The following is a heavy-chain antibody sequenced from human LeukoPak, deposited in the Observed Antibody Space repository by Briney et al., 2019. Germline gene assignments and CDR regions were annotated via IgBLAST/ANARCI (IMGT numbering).Heavy chain of an antibody. CDR2: INPNSGGT. CDR1: GYTFTDYY. Sequence: GASVKVSCKASGYTFTDYYMHWVRQAPGQGLEWMGWINPNSGGTNYAQSFQGRVTMTRDTSISTAYMELSRLRSDDTAIYYCALVGEALDYWGQGTLATVSS. J-gene: IGHJ4*02. D-gene: IGHD4-17*01. CDR3: ALVGEALDY. V-gene: IGHV1-2*02.